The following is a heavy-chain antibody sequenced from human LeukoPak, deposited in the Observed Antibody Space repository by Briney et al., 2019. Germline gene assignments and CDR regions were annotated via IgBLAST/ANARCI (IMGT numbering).Heavy chain of an antibody. J-gene: IGHJ4*02. CDR3: GRTEYYFDF. Sequence: ASETLSLTCTVSGGSISSSSYYWGWIRQPPGKGLEWIGYIYYSGSTNYNPSLKSRVTMSADTSKNQFSLKLSSVTAADTAVYYCGRTEYYFDFWGQGTLVTVSS. CDR2: IYYSGST. V-gene: IGHV4-61*05. CDR1: GGSISSSSYY. D-gene: IGHD3-10*01.